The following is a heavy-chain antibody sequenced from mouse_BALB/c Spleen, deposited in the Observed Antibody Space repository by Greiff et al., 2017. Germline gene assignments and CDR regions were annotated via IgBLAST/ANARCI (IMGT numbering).Heavy chain of an antibody. J-gene: IGHJ3*01. CDR3: ARTSSYGYDGAGFAY. CDR1: GDSITSGY. Sequence: EVQLQESGPSLVKPSQTLSLTCSVTGDSITSGYWNWIRKFPGNKLEYMGYISYSGSTYYNPSLKSRISITRDTSKNQYYLQLNSVTTEDTATYYCARTSSYGYDGAGFAYWGQGTLVTVSA. CDR2: ISYSGST. D-gene: IGHD2-2*01. V-gene: IGHV3-8*02.